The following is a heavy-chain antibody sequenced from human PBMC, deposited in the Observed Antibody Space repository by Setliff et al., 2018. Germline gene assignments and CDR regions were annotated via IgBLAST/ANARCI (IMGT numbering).Heavy chain of an antibody. Sequence: ASVKVSCKASGYTFTNYAMNWVRQAPGQGLEWMGRINTNTGNPSYAQDFTGRFVFSLDTSVSTAYLQISSLKAEDTAVYYCARGTDYHGSGSYWAKDVWGKGTTVTVSS. CDR2: INTNTGNP. D-gene: IGHD3-10*01. CDR3: ARGTDYHGSGSYWAKDV. V-gene: IGHV7-4-1*02. CDR1: GYTFTNYA. J-gene: IGHJ6*04.